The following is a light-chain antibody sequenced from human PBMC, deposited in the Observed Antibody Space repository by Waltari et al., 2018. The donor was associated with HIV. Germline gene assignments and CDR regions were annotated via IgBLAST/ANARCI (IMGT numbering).Light chain of an antibody. CDR3: AAWDDSLSAYV. Sequence: QSVLTQPTSASGTPGQRVTISCSGTSSHIRGNPVSWHQQLPGTAPKPLIYWNNQRPSGVPDRFSGSQSGTSASLAISGLRSEDEADYYCAAWDDSLSAYVFGTGTKVTVL. J-gene: IGLJ1*01. CDR2: WNN. V-gene: IGLV1-47*01. CDR1: SSHIRGNP.